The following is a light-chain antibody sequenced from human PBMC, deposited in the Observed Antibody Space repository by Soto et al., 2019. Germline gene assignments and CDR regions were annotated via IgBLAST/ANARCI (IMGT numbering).Light chain of an antibody. Sequence: QSVLTQPPSASGTPGQRVTISCSGSSSNVGSNFVYWYQQLPGTAPRLLIYRNNQRPSGVPDRFAASKSGTSASLAISGLRSEDEADYHCAAWDDSLSGPLFGGGTKFTVL. CDR2: RNN. CDR1: SSNVGSNF. J-gene: IGLJ2*01. CDR3: AAWDDSLSGPL. V-gene: IGLV1-47*01.